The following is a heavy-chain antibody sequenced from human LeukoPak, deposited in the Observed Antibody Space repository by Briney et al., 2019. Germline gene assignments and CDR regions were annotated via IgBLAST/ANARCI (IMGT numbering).Heavy chain of an antibody. D-gene: IGHD5-24*01. J-gene: IGHJ4*02. CDR3: ARSADGYNLDY. CDR1: GGSFSGYY. Sequence: SETLSLTCAVYGGSFSGYYWSWIRQPPGKGLEWIGEINHSGSTNYNPSLKSRVTISVDTSKNQFSLKLSSVTAADTAVYYCARSADGYNLDYWGQGTLVTVSS. CDR2: INHSGST. V-gene: IGHV4-34*01.